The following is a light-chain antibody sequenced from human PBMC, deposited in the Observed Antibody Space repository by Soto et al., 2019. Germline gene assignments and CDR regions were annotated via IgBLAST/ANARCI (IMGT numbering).Light chain of an antibody. CDR3: QLSNNVWT. V-gene: IGKV1-39*01. CDR2: SAS. CDR1: QRIGTF. J-gene: IGKJ1*01. Sequence: DVQVTQSPCSLSASVGGGFTITCRTSQRIGTFVNWYQQRQGRAPKLLIYSASTLQSGVPSRFSAGGSGTDFTLTITSLQPEDSATYYCQLSNNVWTFGQGTKV.